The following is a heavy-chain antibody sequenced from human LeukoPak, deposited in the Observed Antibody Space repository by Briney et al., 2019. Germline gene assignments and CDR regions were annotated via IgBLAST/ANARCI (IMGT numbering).Heavy chain of an antibody. CDR2: IKQGGSEK. CDR1: GFIFSSYW. J-gene: IGHJ3*02. CDR3: ARNILFAFDI. D-gene: IGHD2/OR15-2a*01. Sequence: GGSLRLSCAASGFIFSSYWMSWVRQAPGKGLEWVANIKQGGSEKYYVDSMKGRFTISRDNSKNTLYLQVNSLRAEDTAMYYCARNILFAFDIWGQGTMVTVSS. V-gene: IGHV3-7*05.